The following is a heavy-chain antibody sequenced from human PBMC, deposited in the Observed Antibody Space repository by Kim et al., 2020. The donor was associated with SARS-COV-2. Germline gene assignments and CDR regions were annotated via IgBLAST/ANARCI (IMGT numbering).Heavy chain of an antibody. Sequence: SVKVSCKASGGTFSSYAISWVRQAPGQGLEWMGGIIPIFGTANYAQKFQGRVTITADESTSTAYMELSSLRSEDTAVYYCARSTGVAHPASYYYYYGMDVWGQGTTVTVSS. CDR2: IIPIFGTA. J-gene: IGHJ6*02. D-gene: IGHD7-27*01. CDR1: GGTFSSYA. CDR3: ARSTGVAHPASYYYYYGMDV. V-gene: IGHV1-69*13.